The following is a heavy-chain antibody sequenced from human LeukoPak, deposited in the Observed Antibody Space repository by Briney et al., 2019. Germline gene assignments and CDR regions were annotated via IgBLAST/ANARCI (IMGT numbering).Heavy chain of an antibody. CDR1: GYTFTNYG. D-gene: IGHD1-26*01. CDR2: ISAYNGNT. Sequence: GASVKVSCKASGYTFTNYGISWVRQAPGQGLEWMGWISAYNGNTNYAQKLQGRVTMTTDTSTSTAYMELRSLRSDDTAVYYCARDTIRAVGATTGPGKFDYWGQGTLVTVSS. CDR3: ARDTIRAVGATTGPGKFDY. J-gene: IGHJ4*02. V-gene: IGHV1-18*01.